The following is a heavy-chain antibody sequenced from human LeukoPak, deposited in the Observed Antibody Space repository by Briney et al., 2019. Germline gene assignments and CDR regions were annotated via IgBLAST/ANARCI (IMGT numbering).Heavy chain of an antibody. CDR2: IYYSGST. V-gene: IGHV4-59*08. J-gene: IGHJ2*01. Sequence: SETLSLTCTVSGGSISSYYWSWIRQPPGKGLEWIGYIYYSGSTNYNPSLKSRVTISVDTSRNQFSLKLSSVTAADTAVYYCARHFDWFSSYWYFDLWGRGTLVTVSS. CDR3: ARHFDWFSSYWYFDL. D-gene: IGHD3-9*01. CDR1: GGSISSYY.